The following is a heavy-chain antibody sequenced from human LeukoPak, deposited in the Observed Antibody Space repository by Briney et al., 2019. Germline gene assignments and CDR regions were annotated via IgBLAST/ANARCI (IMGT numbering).Heavy chain of an antibody. V-gene: IGHV3-9*01. CDR1: GFTFDDYA. J-gene: IGHJ4*02. CDR3: AKGNAAVAGFGVDY. D-gene: IGHD6-19*01. CDR2: ISWNSGCI. Sequence: GRSLRLSCAASGFTFDDYAMHWVRQAPGKGLEWVSGISWNSGCIGYADSVKGRFTISRDNAKNSLYLQMNSLRAEDAALYYCAKGNAAVAGFGVDYWGQGTLVTVSS.